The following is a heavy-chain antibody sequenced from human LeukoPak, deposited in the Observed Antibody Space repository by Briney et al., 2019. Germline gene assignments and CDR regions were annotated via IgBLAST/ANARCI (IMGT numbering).Heavy chain of an antibody. V-gene: IGHV3-66*01. D-gene: IGHD6-13*01. CDR2: IYSGGST. CDR3: ARESGGSSYDY. Sequence: GGSLRLSCAASGFTVSSNYMSWVRQAPGKGLEWVSVIYSGGSTYYADSVKGRFTISRDNAKNTLYLQMNSLRAEDTAVYYCARESGGSSYDYWGPGTLVTVSS. J-gene: IGHJ4*02. CDR1: GFTVSSNY.